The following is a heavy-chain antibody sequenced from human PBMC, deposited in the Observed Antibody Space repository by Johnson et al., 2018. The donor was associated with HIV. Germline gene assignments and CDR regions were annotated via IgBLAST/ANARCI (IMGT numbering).Heavy chain of an antibody. CDR2: IKTDGSNT. CDR3: ARGALGSFDI. D-gene: IGHD3-10*01. V-gene: IGHV3-74*01. Sequence: VQLVESGGGSVQPGGSLRLSCAASGFTFSSYWMHWVRQAPGKGLMWVSNIKTDGSNTTYADSVKGRFTISRDNAKNTVYLQMDSLRDEDMAVYYCARGALGSFDIWGQGTMVTV. J-gene: IGHJ3*02. CDR1: GFTFSSYW.